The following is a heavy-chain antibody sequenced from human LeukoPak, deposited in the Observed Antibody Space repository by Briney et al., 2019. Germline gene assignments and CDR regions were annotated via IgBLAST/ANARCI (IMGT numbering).Heavy chain of an antibody. D-gene: IGHD6-13*01. CDR1: GGSFSGYY. J-gene: IGHJ4*02. CDR2: INHSGST. V-gene: IGHV4-34*01. CDR3: AREGIAAAGTKRILDY. Sequence: SETLSLTCAVYGGSFSGYYWSWIRQPPGKGLEWIGEINHSGSTNYNPSLKSRVTISVDTSKNQFSLKLSSVTAADTAVYYCAREGIAAAGTKRILDYWGQETLVTVSS.